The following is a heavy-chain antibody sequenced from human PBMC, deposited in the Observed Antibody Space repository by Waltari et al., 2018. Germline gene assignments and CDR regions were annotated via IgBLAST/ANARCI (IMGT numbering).Heavy chain of an antibody. CDR2: MNPTSGNT. Sequence: QVQLVQSGAEVKKPGASVKVSCKASGYTFTSYDINWVRQATGQGLEWMGWMNPTSGNTGYAQKFQGRVTITRNTSISTAYMELSSLRSEDTAVYYCAGTGITWGRSVSAFEVCGQGTVVTVSS. D-gene: IGHD3-10*01. CDR3: AGTGITWGRSVSAFEV. V-gene: IGHV1-8*03. J-gene: IGHJ3*01. CDR1: GYTFTSYD.